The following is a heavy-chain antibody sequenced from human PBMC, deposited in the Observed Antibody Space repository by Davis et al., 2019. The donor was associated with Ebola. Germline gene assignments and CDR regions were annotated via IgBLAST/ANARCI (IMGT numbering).Heavy chain of an antibody. J-gene: IGHJ4*02. D-gene: IGHD1-26*01. CDR2: INHSGST. CDR3: ASSPIVGAAHFDY. CDR1: GGSTSSGGYY. Sequence: MPGGSLRLSCTVSGGSTSSGGYYWSWIRQPPGKGLEWIGEINHSGSTNYNPSLKSRVTISVDTSKNQFSLKLSSVTAADTAVYYCASSPIVGAAHFDYWGQGTLVTVSS. V-gene: IGHV4-39*07.